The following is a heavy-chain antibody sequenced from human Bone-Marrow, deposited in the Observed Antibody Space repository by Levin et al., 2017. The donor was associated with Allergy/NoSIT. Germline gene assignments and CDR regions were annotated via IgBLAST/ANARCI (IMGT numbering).Heavy chain of an antibody. J-gene: IGHJ3*02. D-gene: IGHD6-13*01. CDR3: AKGSSGWYFLAFDI. CDR1: GFMFNNFA. V-gene: IGHV3-23*01. CDR2: IRGNGDST. Sequence: GGSLRLSCAASGFMFNNFAMSWVRQAPGKGLEWVSAIRGNGDSTYYADSVKGRFTISRDNSKNTLYLQMDSLGAEDTAVYYCAKGSSGWYFLAFDIWGHGTMVTVSS.